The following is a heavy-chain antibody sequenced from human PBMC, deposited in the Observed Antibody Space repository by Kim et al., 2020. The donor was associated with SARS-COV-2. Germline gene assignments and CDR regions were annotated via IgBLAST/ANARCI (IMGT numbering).Heavy chain of an antibody. V-gene: IGHV3-74*01. D-gene: IGHD3-22*01. CDR1: GFTFSSSW. J-gene: IGHJ4*02. Sequence: GGSLRLSCAASGFTFSSSWVHWIRQVPGKGLVWVSRSNGDGSTTNYADSVKGRFTISRDNAKNTLYLQMNSLRAEDTALYYCARGGSGYVLYWGQGTLVTVSS. CDR2: SNGDGSTT. CDR3: ARGGSGYVLY.